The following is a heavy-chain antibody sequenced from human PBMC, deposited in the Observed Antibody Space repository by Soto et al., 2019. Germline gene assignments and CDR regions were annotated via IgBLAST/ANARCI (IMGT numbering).Heavy chain of an antibody. CDR3: AGYSDYEGGDF. Sequence: QVQLQESGPRLVKPSQTLSLTCTVSGGSISSGGYYWSWIRQHPGKGLEWLGHIYYSGGTYYNPSLESRVTISVDMSKSQFSLRLSSVTAADTAVYYCAGYSDYEGGDFWGQGTTVTVSS. D-gene: IGHD4-17*01. J-gene: IGHJ3*01. V-gene: IGHV4-31*03. CDR1: GGSISSGGYY. CDR2: IYYSGGT.